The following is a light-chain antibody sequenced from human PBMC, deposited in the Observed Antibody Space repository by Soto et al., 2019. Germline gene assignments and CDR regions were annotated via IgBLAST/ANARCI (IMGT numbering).Light chain of an antibody. V-gene: IGLV1-44*01. J-gene: IGLJ1*01. CDR1: SSNIGSNT. CDR3: AAWDDSLNGFYV. Sequence: QSALTQPPSKSGTPGQRVTISCSGSSSNIGSNTVNWYQQLPGTAPKLLIYSNNQRPSGVPDRFSGSKSGTSASLAISGLQSEDEADYYCAAWDDSLNGFYVFGTGTKVTVL. CDR2: SNN.